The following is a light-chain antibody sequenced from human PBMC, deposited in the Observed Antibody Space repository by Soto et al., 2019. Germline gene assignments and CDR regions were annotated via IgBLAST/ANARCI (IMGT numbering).Light chain of an antibody. Sequence: DIQMTQSPSTLSASVGDRVSITCRASQYVSRWLAWFQQRPGKAPRLLISEASSLESGVPPRFSGGRSGTEFTLTISSLQPDDFATYYCQQYKSYWTFGPGTKVDI. CDR3: QQYKSYWT. V-gene: IGKV1-5*03. CDR2: EAS. J-gene: IGKJ1*01. CDR1: QYVSRW.